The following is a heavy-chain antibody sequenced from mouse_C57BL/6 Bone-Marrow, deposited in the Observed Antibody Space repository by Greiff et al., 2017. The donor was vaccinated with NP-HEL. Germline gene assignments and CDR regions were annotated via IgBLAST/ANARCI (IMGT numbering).Heavy chain of an antibody. CDR2: INPSSGYT. D-gene: IGHD1-1*01. Sequence: QVQLQQSGAELAKPGASVKLSCKASGYTFTSYWMHWVKQRPGQGLEWIGYINPSSGYTKYNQKFKDKATLTADKSSSTAYMQLSSLTYEDSAVYDCARYDGSSYGYFDYWGQGTTLTVSS. V-gene: IGHV1-7*01. CDR1: GYTFTSYW. J-gene: IGHJ2*01. CDR3: ARYDGSSYGYFDY.